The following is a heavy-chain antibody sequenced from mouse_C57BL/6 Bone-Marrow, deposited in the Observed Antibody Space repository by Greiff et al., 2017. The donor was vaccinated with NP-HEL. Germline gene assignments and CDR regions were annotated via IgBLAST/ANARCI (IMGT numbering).Heavy chain of an antibody. V-gene: IGHV3-6*01. D-gene: IGHD1-1*01. Sequence: EVKLVESGPGLVKPSQSLSLTCSVTGYSITSGYYWNWIRQFPGNKLEWMGYISYDGSNNYNPSLKNRISITRDTSKNQFFLKLNSVTTEDTATYYCAREGYYGSMYFDYWGQGTTLTVSS. CDR3: AREGYYGSMYFDY. CDR2: ISYDGSN. CDR1: GYSITSGYY. J-gene: IGHJ2*01.